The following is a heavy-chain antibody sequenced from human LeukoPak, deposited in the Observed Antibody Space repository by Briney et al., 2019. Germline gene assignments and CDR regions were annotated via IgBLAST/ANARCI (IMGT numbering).Heavy chain of an antibody. CDR1: GGSVSSGSYY. J-gene: IGHJ6*02. CDR3: ATGYCSGGSCYSHYYYYGMDV. V-gene: IGHV4-61*01. Sequence: PSETLSLTCTVSGGSVSSGSYYWSWIRQPPGKGLEWIGYIYYSGSTNYNPSLKSRVTISVDTSKNQFSLKLSSVTAADTAVYYCATGYCSGGSCYSHYYYYGMDVWGQGTTVTVSS. D-gene: IGHD2-15*01. CDR2: IYYSGST.